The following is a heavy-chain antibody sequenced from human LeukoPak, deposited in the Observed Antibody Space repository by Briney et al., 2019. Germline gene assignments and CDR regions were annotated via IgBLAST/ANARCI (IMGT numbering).Heavy chain of an antibody. CDR2: INPNSGGT. J-gene: IGHJ3*02. V-gene: IGHV1-2*02. CDR3: ARWGTYYYGSGSNVDAFDI. CDR1: GYTFTGYY. D-gene: IGHD3-10*01. Sequence: ASVKVSCKASGYTFTGYYMHWVRQAPGQGLEWMGWINPNSGGTNYAQKFQGRVTMTWDTSISTAYMELSRLRSDDTAVYYCARWGTYYYGSGSNVDAFDIWGQGTMVTVSS.